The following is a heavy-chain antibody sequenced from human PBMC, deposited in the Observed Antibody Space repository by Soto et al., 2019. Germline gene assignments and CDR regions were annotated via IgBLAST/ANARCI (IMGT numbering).Heavy chain of an antibody. CDR3: ARQGSY. V-gene: IGHV4-39*01. CDR2: IYVNGNA. CDR1: GVSISDTSCY. J-gene: IGHJ4*02. Sequence: SETLSLTCTVSGVSISDTSCYWGWIRPPPGKGLEWIGTIYVNGNAFYNPHLKSQLTISVDTAKNQISLRLTSVIAADTAVYYCARQGSYRGQGTLVPVSS.